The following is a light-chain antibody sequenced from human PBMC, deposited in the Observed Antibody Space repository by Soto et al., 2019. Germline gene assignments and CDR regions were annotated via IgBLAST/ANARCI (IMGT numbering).Light chain of an antibody. Sequence: QSAVTQQPSTSGSPGQSVTISCTGNSSDVGAYDYVSWYQQHPGKAPKLMIYEINKRPSGVPDRFSGSKSGNTASLTVSGLQAEDEADYYCSSFAGSNNFPYVFGTGTKVTGL. CDR1: SSDVGAYDY. V-gene: IGLV2-8*01. CDR2: EIN. CDR3: SSFAGSNNFPYV. J-gene: IGLJ1*01.